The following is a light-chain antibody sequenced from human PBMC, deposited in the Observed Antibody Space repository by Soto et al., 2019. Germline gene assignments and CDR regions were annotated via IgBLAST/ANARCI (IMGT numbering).Light chain of an antibody. J-gene: IGKJ4*01. CDR1: QSISTW. CDR3: QQYNTYPLT. V-gene: IGKV1-5*03. Sequence: DIQMTQSPSTLSASVGDRVTITCRASQSISTWLAWYQQKPGKAPKLLIYKASSLEGGVPSRFSGSGSGTVFNITISCLQPDDFATYYCQQYNTYPLTFGGGTTVEIK. CDR2: KAS.